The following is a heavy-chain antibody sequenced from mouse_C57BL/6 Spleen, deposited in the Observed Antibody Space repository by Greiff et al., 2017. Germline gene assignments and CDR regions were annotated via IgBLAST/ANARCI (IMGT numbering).Heavy chain of an antibody. J-gene: IGHJ3*01. CDR1: GYTFTSYW. CDR3: ARSDGYCDDASWFAY. V-gene: IGHV1-7*01. Sequence: QVQLQQSGAELAKPGASVKLSCKASGYTFTSYWMHWVKQRPGQGLEWIGYINPRSGYPKYNQKFKDKATLTAEKSSSTAYLQLSSLTYEDSAVYYCARSDGYCDDASWFAYWGQGTLVTVSA. D-gene: IGHD2-14*01. CDR2: INPRSGYP.